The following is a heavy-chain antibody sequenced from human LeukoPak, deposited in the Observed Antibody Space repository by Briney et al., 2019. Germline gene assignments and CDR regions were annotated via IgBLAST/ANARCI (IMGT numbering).Heavy chain of an antibody. CDR1: GGTFSSYA. V-gene: IGHV1-69*05. CDR2: IIPIFGTA. D-gene: IGHD3-16*02. J-gene: IGHJ2*01. Sequence: ASVKVSCKASGGTFSSYAISWVRQAPGQGLEWMGRIIPIFGTANYAQKFQGRVTITTDESTSTAYMELSSLRSEDTAVYYRARTPWGSYRPLWYFDLWGRGTLVTVSS. CDR3: ARTPWGSYRPLWYFDL.